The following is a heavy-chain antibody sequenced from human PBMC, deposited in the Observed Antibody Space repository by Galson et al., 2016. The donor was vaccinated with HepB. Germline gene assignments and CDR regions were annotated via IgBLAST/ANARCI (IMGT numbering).Heavy chain of an antibody. CDR3: ARAPSYSHNSGPAPTLDY. J-gene: IGHJ4*02. CDR1: GGSISSTAYY. V-gene: IGHV4-31*03. CDR2: IYYSGST. D-gene: IGHD3-22*01. Sequence: TLSLTCTVSGGSISSTAYYWSWIRQHPGKGLEWIGYIYYSGSTYYNPSLKSRVTISLDTSKNQFSLNLSSVTAADTAMYYCARAPSYSHNSGPAPTLDYWGQGTLVTVSS.